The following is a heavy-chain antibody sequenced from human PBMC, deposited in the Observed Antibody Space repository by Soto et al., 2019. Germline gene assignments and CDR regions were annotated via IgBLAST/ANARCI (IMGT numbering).Heavy chain of an antibody. Sequence: EVQLVESGGGLVQPGGSLRLSCAASGFIFSSYEMNWVRQAPGKGPEWISYIGASGGTKYSADSAKGRFTISRDNAQNSIYLQMNSLRAEDTAVYYCARDCGGDVGQFLFPDGFDLWGQGTMVTVSS. D-gene: IGHD3-10*01. V-gene: IGHV3-48*03. CDR2: IGASGGTK. CDR1: GFIFSSYE. CDR3: ARDCGGDVGQFLFPDGFDL. J-gene: IGHJ3*01.